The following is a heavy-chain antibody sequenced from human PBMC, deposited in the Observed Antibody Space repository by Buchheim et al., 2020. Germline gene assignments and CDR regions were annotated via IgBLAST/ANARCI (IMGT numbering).Heavy chain of an antibody. J-gene: IGHJ3*02. Sequence: QVQLQESGPGLVKPSETLSLTCTVSGDSVSSGSHYWSWIRQPPGKGLEWIGYLYNSGNNNYNASLKSRVSISVDTSKNQFSLKLNSVTAADTAVYYCARARGGDCYDIWGQGT. CDR1: GDSVSSGSHY. V-gene: IGHV4-61*01. CDR2: LYNSGNN. D-gene: IGHD2-21*02. CDR3: ARARGGDCYDI.